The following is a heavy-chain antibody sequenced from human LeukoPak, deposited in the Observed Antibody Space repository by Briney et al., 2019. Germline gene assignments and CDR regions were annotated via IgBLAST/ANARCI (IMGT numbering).Heavy chain of an antibody. D-gene: IGHD2-2*01. J-gene: IGHJ6*02. CDR1: GGSISSYY. V-gene: IGHV4-59*12. CDR2: IYYSGST. CDR3: ARGVVVPAAIGSYYYYGMDV. Sequence: PSETLSLTCTVSGGSISSYYWSWIRQPPGKGLEWIGYIYYSGSTNYNPSLKSRVTISVDTSKNQFSLKLSSVTAADTAVYYCARGVVVPAAIGSYYYYGMDVWGQGTTVTVSS.